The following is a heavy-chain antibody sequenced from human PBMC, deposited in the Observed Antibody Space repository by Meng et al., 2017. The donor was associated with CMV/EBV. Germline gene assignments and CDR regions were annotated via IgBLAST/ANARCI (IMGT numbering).Heavy chain of an antibody. CDR1: GGSSSSGDYY. D-gene: IGHD3-3*01. J-gene: IGHJ4*02. CDR3: ARDNRRGGVDY. V-gene: IGHV4-30-4*08. Sequence: QVQLQESRPRLVTPSPTLSLTCTVSGGSSSSGDYYWSWIRQPPGKGLEWIGYIYYSGSTYYNPSLKSRVTISVDTSKNQFSLKLSSVTAADTAVYYCARDNRRGGVDYWGQGTLVTVSS. CDR2: IYYSGST.